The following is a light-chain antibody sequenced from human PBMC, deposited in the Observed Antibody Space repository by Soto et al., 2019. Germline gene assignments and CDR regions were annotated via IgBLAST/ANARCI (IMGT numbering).Light chain of an antibody. J-gene: IGKJ1*01. Sequence: EIVLTQSPGTLSLSRGERATLSCRASQSVSSNYLGWYQKKPGQPPRLLIYGGSSRATGIPDRFSGGGSGTDFTLTIIRLEPEDFAVYYCHQYGSSLRTFGQGTKVDTK. V-gene: IGKV3-20*01. CDR1: QSVSSNY. CDR2: GGS. CDR3: HQYGSSLRT.